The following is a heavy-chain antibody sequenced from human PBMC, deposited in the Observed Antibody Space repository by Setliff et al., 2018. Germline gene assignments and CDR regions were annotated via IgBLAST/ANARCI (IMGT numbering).Heavy chain of an antibody. D-gene: IGHD6-13*01. CDR1: GGSISSGSFY. J-gene: IGHJ3*02. V-gene: IGHV4-61*09. CDR3: ATTRLASRWYVVDGFDI. CDR2: IHTSGT. Sequence: SETLSLTCTVSGGSISSGSFYWSWIRQPAGKGLEWIGNIHTSGTNYNPSLKSRVTISVDKSINTAFLQWNNLKASDSAMYYCATTRLASRWYVVDGFDIWGQGTLVTVSS.